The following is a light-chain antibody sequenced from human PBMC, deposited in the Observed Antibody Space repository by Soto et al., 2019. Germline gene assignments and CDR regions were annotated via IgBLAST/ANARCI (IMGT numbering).Light chain of an antibody. J-gene: IGLJ2*01. V-gene: IGLV3-21*02. CDR1: NIGSKS. CDR3: QVCDSSSDPPVV. Sequence: SYELTQPPSVPVAPGQTARITCGGNNIGSKSVHWYQQKPGQDPVLVVYDDSDRTSGIPERFSGTNSGNSATLTISRVEAGDEANYYCQVCDSSSDPPVVFGGGTKVTVL. CDR2: DDS.